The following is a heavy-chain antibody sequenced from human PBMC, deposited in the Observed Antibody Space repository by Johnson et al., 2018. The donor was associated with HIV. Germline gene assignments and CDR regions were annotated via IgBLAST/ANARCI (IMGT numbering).Heavy chain of an antibody. CDR2: ISYDGSNK. CDR3: AKDVEYCTGGVCPYDAFDI. CDR1: GFTFSSYA. J-gene: IGHJ3*02. D-gene: IGHD2-8*02. Sequence: QVQLVESGGGVVQPGRSLRLSCAASGFTFSSYAMHWVRQAPGKGLEWVAVISYDGSNKYYADSVKGRFTISRDNSKNTLYLQMNSLRAEDTAVYYCAKDVEYCTGGVCPYDAFDIWGQGTKVTVSS. V-gene: IGHV3-30-3*01.